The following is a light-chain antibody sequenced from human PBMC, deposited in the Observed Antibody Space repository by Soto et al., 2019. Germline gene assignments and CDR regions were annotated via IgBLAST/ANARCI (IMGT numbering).Light chain of an antibody. J-gene: IGKJ4*01. CDR1: QTVRNNY. Sequence: EFVLPQSQGPLSLSPGEKATLSFRASQTVRNNYLAWYQQKPGQAPRLLIYDASSRATGIPDRFSGGGSGTDFTLTISRLEPEDFAVYYCQQFSSYPLTFGGGTKVDIK. V-gene: IGKV3-20*01. CDR2: DAS. CDR3: QQFSSYPLT.